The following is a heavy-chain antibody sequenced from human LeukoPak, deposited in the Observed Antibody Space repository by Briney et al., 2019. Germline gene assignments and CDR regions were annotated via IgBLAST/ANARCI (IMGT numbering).Heavy chain of an antibody. Sequence: ASVKVSCKASGYTFTSYAMHWVRQAPGQGLEWMGWINPNSGGTNYAQKFQGRVTMTRDTSISTAYMELSRLRSDDTAVYYCAREGVLMVYATGNWFDPWGQGTLVTVSS. J-gene: IGHJ5*02. V-gene: IGHV1-2*02. D-gene: IGHD2-8*01. CDR3: AREGVLMVYATGNWFDP. CDR2: INPNSGGT. CDR1: GYTFTSYA.